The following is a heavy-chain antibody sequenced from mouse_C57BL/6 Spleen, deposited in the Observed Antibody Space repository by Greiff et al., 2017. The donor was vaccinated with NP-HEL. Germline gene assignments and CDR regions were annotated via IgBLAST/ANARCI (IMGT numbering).Heavy chain of an antibody. CDR2: IYPGSGST. Sequence: VQLQQSGAELVKPGASVKMSCKASGYTFTSYWITWVKQRPGQGLEWIGDIYPGSGSTNYNEKFKSKATLTVDTSSSTAYMQLSSLTSEDSAVYYCARAYYDYDGDGYFDYWGQGTTLTVSS. D-gene: IGHD2-4*01. CDR1: GYTFTSYW. J-gene: IGHJ2*01. V-gene: IGHV1-55*01. CDR3: ARAYYDYDGDGYFDY.